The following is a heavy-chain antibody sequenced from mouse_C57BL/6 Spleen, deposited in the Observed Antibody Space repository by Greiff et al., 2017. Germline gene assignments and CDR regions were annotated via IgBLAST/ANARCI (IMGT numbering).Heavy chain of an antibody. V-gene: IGHV1-80*01. D-gene: IGHD2-4*01. CDR1: GYAFSSYW. CDR2: IYPGDGDT. J-gene: IGHJ3*01. Sequence: VQLQQSGAELVKPGASVKISCKASGYAFSSYWMNWVKQRPGKGLEWIGQIYPGDGDTNYNGKFKGKATLTADKSSSTAYMQLSSLTSEDSAVYFCARSIYYDYDFAYWGQGTLVTVSA. CDR3: ARSIYYDYDFAY.